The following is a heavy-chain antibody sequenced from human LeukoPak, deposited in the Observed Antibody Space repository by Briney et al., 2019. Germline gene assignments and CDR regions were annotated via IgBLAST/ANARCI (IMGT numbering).Heavy chain of an antibody. D-gene: IGHD2-15*01. CDR3: ARDTSVVVAAYNWFDP. CDR2: IISKANGGAT. J-gene: IGHJ5*02. Sequence: GGSLRLSCAASGFIFSNAWMSWVRQAPGKGLEWVGRIISKANGGATHCAAPVKGRFTISRDDSKRTLYLQMNSLRAEDTAVYYCARDTSVVVAAYNWFDPWGQGTLVTVSS. CDR1: GFIFSNAW. V-gene: IGHV3-15*01.